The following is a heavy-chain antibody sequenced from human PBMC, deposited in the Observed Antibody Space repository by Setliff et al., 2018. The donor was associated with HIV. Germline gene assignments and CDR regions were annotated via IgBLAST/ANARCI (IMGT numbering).Heavy chain of an antibody. CDR1: CASISSDS. Sequence: SETLSLTCTVSCASISSDSWSWIRQSPGKGLEWIGFILNREITNYNPSLQSRVSISMDTSKNQFSLKLHSVTAADTAIYHCAKGGASSHWLGPWGQGTLVTVSS. CDR2: ILNREIT. J-gene: IGHJ5*02. D-gene: IGHD3-16*01. V-gene: IGHV4-59*01. CDR3: AKGGASSHWLGP.